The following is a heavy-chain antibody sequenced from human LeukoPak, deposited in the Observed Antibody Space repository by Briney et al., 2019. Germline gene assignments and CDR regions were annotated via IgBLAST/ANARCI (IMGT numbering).Heavy chain of an antibody. CDR3: AREYCSSTICPRSFDY. Sequence: GGSLRLSCAASGFTFSSYSMNWVRQAPGKGLEWVSSISTTSSYIYYADSMKGRFTISRDNAKNSLYLQVNSLRAEDTAVYYCAREYCSSTICPRSFDYWGQGALVTVSS. D-gene: IGHD2-2*01. V-gene: IGHV3-21*01. J-gene: IGHJ4*02. CDR2: ISTTSSYI. CDR1: GFTFSSYS.